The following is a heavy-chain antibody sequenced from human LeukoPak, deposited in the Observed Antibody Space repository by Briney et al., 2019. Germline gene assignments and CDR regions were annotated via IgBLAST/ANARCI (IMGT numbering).Heavy chain of an antibody. CDR2: INQDESKK. J-gene: IGHJ4*02. Sequence: TGGSLRLSCAASGFTFSNDWMCWARQAPGKGLEWVANINQDESKKYYADSVKGRFTISRDNAKNSLYLQMNSLRAEDTAVYYCAREPLFSGYSGNGADWGQGTLVTVSS. V-gene: IGHV3-7*01. D-gene: IGHD5-12*01. CDR1: GFTFSNDW. CDR3: AREPLFSGYSGNGAD.